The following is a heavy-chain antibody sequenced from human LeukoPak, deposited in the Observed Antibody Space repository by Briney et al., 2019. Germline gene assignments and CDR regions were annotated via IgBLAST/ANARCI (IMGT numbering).Heavy chain of an antibody. Sequence: PSETLSLTCTVSGGSISSYYWSWIRQPPGKGLEWIGYIYYSGSTYYNPSLKSRVTISADTSKNQFSLKLSSVTAADTAVYYCAREAAGYSSGWYDYWGQGTLVTVSS. D-gene: IGHD6-19*01. J-gene: IGHJ4*02. CDR2: IYYSGST. V-gene: IGHV4-59*12. CDR1: GGSISSYY. CDR3: AREAAGYSSGWYDY.